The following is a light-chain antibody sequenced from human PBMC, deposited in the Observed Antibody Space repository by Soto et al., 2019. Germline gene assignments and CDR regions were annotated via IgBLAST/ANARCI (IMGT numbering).Light chain of an antibody. CDR3: QQYDNWPHT. J-gene: IGKJ2*01. Sequence: EMVMTQSPATLSVSPGERATLSCRASQNLSRNLGWYQQQPGQAPRLLIYGASTRATGIPARFSGSGSGTDFTLTISSLQSEDFAVYYCQQYDNWPHTFGQGTKLEIK. CDR2: GAS. CDR1: QNLSRN. V-gene: IGKV3-15*01.